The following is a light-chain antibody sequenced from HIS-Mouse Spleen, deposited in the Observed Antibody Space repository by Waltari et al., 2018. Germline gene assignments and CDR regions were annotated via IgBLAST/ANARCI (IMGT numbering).Light chain of an antibody. CDR3: YSTDSSGNHRV. CDR1: ALPKKY. Sequence: SYELTQPPSVSVSPGQTARITCSGDALPKKYAYWYQQKSGQAPVLVIYEDRKRPSGIPERFYGSSSGTMATLNISGAQVEDEADYYGYSTDSSGNHRVFGGGTKLTVL. V-gene: IGLV3-10*01. CDR2: EDR. J-gene: IGLJ2*01.